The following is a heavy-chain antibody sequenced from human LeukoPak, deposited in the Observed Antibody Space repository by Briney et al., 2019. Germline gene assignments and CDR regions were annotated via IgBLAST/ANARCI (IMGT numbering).Heavy chain of an antibody. V-gene: IGHV3-23*01. CDR1: GFTFSAFA. CDR3: AKGAGPGKVDWFDP. D-gene: IGHD6-13*01. J-gene: IGHJ5*02. Sequence: QPGGSLRLSCAASGFTFSAFAMTWVRQAPGKAPEWIASITGGGNSVFYAESVKGRFTFPRDNSKKTLFLHMGSLRDEDTVVYYCAKGAGPGKVDWFDPWGQGTQVTVSS. CDR2: ITGGGNSV.